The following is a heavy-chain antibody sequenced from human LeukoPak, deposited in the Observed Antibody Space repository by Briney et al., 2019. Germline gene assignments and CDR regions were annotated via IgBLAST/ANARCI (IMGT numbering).Heavy chain of an antibody. D-gene: IGHD3-22*01. J-gene: IGHJ4*02. CDR1: GFTFSDYG. CDR2: TSYDGSNE. V-gene: IGHV3-30*18. CDR3: AKDWGTDYYAATGYPLEY. Sequence: GGSLRLSCAAFGFTFSDYGIHWVRQAPGEGLEWVAVTSYDGSNEDYADSVKDRFTISRDSFKNTVYLQMNSLRTEDTAVYYCAKDWGTDYYAATGYPLEYWGQGTLVTVSS.